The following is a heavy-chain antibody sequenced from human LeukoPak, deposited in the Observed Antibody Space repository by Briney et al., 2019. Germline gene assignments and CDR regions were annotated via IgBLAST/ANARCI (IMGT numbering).Heavy chain of an antibody. V-gene: IGHV4-39*07. J-gene: IGHJ4*02. D-gene: IGHD3-10*01. CDR1: GGSISSSSYY. CDR2: IYYSGST. Sequence: TPSETLSLTCTVSGGSISSSSYYWGWIRQPPGKGLEWVGSIYYSGSTYYNPSLKSRVTISVDTSKNQFSLKLSSVTAADTAVYFCARSYYVSGSYIPFDYWGQGTLVTVSS. CDR3: ARSYYVSGSYIPFDY.